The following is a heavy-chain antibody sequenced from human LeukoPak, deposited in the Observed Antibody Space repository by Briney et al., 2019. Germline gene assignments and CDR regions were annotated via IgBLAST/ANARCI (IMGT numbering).Heavy chain of an antibody. CDR1: GGSISSSSYY. CDR2: VYYGGNT. CDR3: ARGSGSYLPIPDY. J-gene: IGHJ4*02. D-gene: IGHD1-26*01. V-gene: IGHV4-39*01. Sequence: KPSETLSLTCTVSGGSISSSSYYWGWIRQPPGKGPEWIGSVYYGGNTYYNPSLKSRVTISVDTSKNQFSLKLSSVTAAETAVYYCARGSGSYLPIPDYWGQGTLVTVSS.